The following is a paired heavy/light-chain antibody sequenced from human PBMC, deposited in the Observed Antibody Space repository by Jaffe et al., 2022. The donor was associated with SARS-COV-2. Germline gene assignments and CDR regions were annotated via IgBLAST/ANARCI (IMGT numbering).Heavy chain of an antibody. CDR1: GGSISSAGYY. V-gene: IGHV4-39*01. CDR3: ARLSGSYTSGYYYYAMDI. D-gene: IGHD1-26*01. Sequence: QLQLQESGPGLVKPSETLSLTCTVSGGSISSAGYYIYWGWVRQPPGKGLEWIGSVHYSGVTHYNPSLKSRVTISVDTSKNQFSLSLSSVTAADTAVYYCARLSGSYTSGYYYYAMDIWGQGTTATVSS. J-gene: IGHJ6*02. CDR2: VHYSGVT.
Light chain of an antibody. CDR2: KAS. CDR3: QQYNNYLLT. J-gene: IGKJ5*01. Sequence: DIQMTQSPSTLSASVGDRVTITCRASLSISSWLAWYQQKPGKAPKLLIYKASTLESGVPSRFSGSGSGTEFTLTISSLEPDDFATYYCQQYNNYLLTFGQGTRLEIK. CDR1: LSISSW. V-gene: IGKV1-5*03.